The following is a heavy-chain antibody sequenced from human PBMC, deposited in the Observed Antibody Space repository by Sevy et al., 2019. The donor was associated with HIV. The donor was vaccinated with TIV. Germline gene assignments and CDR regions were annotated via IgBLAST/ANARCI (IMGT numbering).Heavy chain of an antibody. Sequence: ASVKVSCKDSGYTFTIYGISWVRQAPGQGLEWMGWISAYNGNTNYAQKLQGRVTMTTDTSTSTAYMEVRSLRSDDTAVYYCARISYYYYYMDVWGKGTTVTVSS. V-gene: IGHV1-18*04. CDR1: GYTFTIYG. CDR3: ARISYYYYYMDV. J-gene: IGHJ6*03. CDR2: ISAYNGNT.